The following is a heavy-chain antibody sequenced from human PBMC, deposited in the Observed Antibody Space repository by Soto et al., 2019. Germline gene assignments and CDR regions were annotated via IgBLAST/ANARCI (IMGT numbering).Heavy chain of an antibody. D-gene: IGHD3-3*01. J-gene: IGHJ4*02. CDR3: APWWEMATFWTD. V-gene: IGHV3-23*01. CDR2: ISGGDTT. CDR1: GFTFGSYA. Sequence: EVQLLESGGGLVKPGGSLRLSCVASGFTFGSYAMSWVRQAPGQGLDWVSTISGGDTTQYAESVKGSITISRDKAKNTLYLHMNTLRVEDTAVYYCAPWWEMATFWTDWGQGTLVTVSS.